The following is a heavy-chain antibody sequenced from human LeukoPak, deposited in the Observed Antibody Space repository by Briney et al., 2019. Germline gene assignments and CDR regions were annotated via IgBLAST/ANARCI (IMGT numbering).Heavy chain of an antibody. D-gene: IGHD2-2*03. Sequence: GGSLRLSCAASGFTVSSNYMSWVRQAPGKGLEWVSVIYSGGSTYYADSVKGRFTISRDNSKNTLYLQMNSLRAEDTAVYYCAKDYGYCSSTSCEYYFDYWGQGTLVTVSS. J-gene: IGHJ4*02. CDR1: GFTVSSNY. CDR3: AKDYGYCSSTSCEYYFDY. CDR2: IYSGGST. V-gene: IGHV3-53*05.